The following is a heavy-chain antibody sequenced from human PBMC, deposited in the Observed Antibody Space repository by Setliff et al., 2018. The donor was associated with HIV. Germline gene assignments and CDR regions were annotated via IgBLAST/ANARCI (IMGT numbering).Heavy chain of an antibody. V-gene: IGHV4-34*01. CDR2: INHSGST. J-gene: IGHJ4*02. CDR1: GGSFSGYY. D-gene: IGHD3-3*01. CDR3: ARGEFYDF. Sequence: SETLSLTCAVYGGSFSGYYWSWIRQPPGKGLEWIGEINHSGSTNYNPSLKSRVTISEDTSKNQFSLRLKSVTAADTAVYYCARGEFYDFWGQGTLVTVSS.